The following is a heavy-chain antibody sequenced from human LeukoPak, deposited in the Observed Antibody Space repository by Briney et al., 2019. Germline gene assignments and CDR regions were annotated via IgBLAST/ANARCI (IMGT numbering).Heavy chain of an antibody. CDR3: VSGTCGGSCYILDY. CDR1: EFTFSNYG. J-gene: IGHJ4*02. D-gene: IGHD2-15*01. Sequence: GGSLRLSCEASEFTFSNYGMHWVRQAPGKGLEWLAVISNDGSSRQYRDSVKGRFTVSRDNSKNTLYLQMNSLRAEDTAVYYCVSGTCGGSCYILDYWGQGTLVTVSS. V-gene: IGHV3-30*03. CDR2: ISNDGSSR.